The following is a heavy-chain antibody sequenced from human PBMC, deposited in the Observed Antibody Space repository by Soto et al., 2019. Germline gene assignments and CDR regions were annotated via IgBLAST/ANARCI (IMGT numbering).Heavy chain of an antibody. CDR2: VSDTGGST. CDR3: ARAVVSCSGGSCHNWFDP. D-gene: IGHD2-15*01. Sequence: GGSLRLSCVGSGFNFRNYGMNWVRQAPGKGLEWVSSVSDTGGSTYYADSVKGRFSISRGNSKNSLYLQMNSLRAGDTAVYYCARAVVSCSGGSCHNWFDPWGQGTLVTVSS. J-gene: IGHJ5*02. V-gene: IGHV3-23*01. CDR1: GFNFRNYG.